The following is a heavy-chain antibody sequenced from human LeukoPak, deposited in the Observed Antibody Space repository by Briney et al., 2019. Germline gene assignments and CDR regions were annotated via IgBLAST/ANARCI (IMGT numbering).Heavy chain of an antibody. CDR3: ANLRGYSYGRFDY. D-gene: IGHD5-18*01. J-gene: IGHJ4*02. CDR1: GGSFSGYY. CDR2: INHSGST. Sequence: SETLSLTCAVYGGSFSGYYWSWIRQPPGKGLEWIGEINHSGSTNYNPSLKSRVTISVDTSKNQFSLKLSSVTAADTAVYYCANLRGYSYGRFDYWGQGTLVTVSS. V-gene: IGHV4-34*01.